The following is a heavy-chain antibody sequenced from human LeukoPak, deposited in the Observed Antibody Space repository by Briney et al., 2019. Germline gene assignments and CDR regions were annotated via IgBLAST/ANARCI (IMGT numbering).Heavy chain of an antibody. V-gene: IGHV4-31*02. J-gene: IGHJ4*02. CDR2: IYYSGST. CDR3: ARDRSSGWYHFDY. D-gene: IGHD6-19*01. CDR1: VGGISSGGYY. Sequence: TSDILSLTQTVAVGGISSGGYYWRWIRQPPGKGLEWIGYIYYSGSTYYNPSLKSRVTISVGTSKNQFCLRLSSVTAADTAVYYCARDRSSGWYHFDYWGQGTLVTVSS.